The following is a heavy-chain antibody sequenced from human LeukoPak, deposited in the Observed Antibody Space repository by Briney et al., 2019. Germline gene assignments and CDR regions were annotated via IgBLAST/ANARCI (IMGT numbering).Heavy chain of an antibody. D-gene: IGHD7-27*01. V-gene: IGHV3-7*01. J-gene: IGHJ4*02. CDR1: GFTFSNNW. CDR2: VKKDGSEK. Sequence: GGSLRLSCAASGFTFSNNWMTWVRQAPGKGLEWVASVKKDGSEKYYVDSVKGRFSISRDNAKNSLYLRMNSLRVEDTAVYYCAKGDWGYFDYWGQGTLVTVSS. CDR3: AKGDWGYFDY.